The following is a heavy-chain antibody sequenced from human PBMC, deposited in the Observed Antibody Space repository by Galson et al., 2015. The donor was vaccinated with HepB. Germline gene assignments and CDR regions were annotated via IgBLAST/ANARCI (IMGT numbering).Heavy chain of an antibody. V-gene: IGHV4-59*01. J-gene: IGHJ4*02. Sequence: SETLSLTCSVSGGSISPYYWSWFRQPPGKGLEWIGYIYHSGSTNYNPSLASRVTISVDTSKNRFSLTLNSMTTADTAVYYCARGATFFEYCGRGTLVTVSS. CDR3: ARGATFFEY. CDR1: GGSISPYY. CDR2: IYHSGST.